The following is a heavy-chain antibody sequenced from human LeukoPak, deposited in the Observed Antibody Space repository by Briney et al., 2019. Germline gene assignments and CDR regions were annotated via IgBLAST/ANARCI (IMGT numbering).Heavy chain of an antibody. V-gene: IGHV3-30*02. CDR1: GYTFSRHG. CDR2: IRYDGSSK. Sequence: GGSLRLSCAASGYTFSRHGLHWVRQAPGKGLEWVAFIRYDGSSKYYADSVKGRFTISRDDARNTLYLQMSSLRADDTAVYYCARGAFDHVWGSYYHFYFHMDVWGKGTTVSVSS. J-gene: IGHJ6*03. D-gene: IGHD3-16*01. CDR3: ARGAFDHVWGSYYHFYFHMDV.